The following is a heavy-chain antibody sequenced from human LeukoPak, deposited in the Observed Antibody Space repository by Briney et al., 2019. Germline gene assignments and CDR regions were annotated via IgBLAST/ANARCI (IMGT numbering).Heavy chain of an antibody. V-gene: IGHV4-59*01. CDR1: GGSISRYY. CDR3: AEGERLYSYGWAFFDY. CDR2: ISDSGRT. J-gene: IGHJ4*02. Sequence: PSETLSLTCTVSGGSISRYYWSWIRQPQGKGLEWLGYISDSGRTNYNPSLKSRVTISADTSKNQFSLRLSSVTAADTAVYYCAEGERLYSYGWAFFDYWGQGTLVTVSS. D-gene: IGHD5-18*01.